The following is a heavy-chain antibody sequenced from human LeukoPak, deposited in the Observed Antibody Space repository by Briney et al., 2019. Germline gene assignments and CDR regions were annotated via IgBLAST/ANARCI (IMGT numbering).Heavy chain of an antibody. D-gene: IGHD6-19*01. CDR1: GYTFTSYY. V-gene: IGHV1-46*01. Sequence: ASVKVSCKASGYTFTSYYMHWMRQAPGQGLEWMGIINPSGGSTSYAQKFQGRVTMTRDTSTSTVYMELSSLRSEDTAVYYCARDWLGIAVASGNWFDPWGQGTLVTVSS. CDR2: INPSGGST. J-gene: IGHJ5*02. CDR3: ARDWLGIAVASGNWFDP.